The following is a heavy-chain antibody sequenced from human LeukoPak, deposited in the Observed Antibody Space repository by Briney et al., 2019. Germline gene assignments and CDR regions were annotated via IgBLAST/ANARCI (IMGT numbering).Heavy chain of an antibody. CDR3: AKSPYSGSWANWFDP. Sequence: GGSLRLSCAASGFTFDDYAMHWVRQAPGKGLEWVSGISWNSGSIGYADSVKGRFTISRDNAKNSLYLQMNSLRAEDTAMYYCAKSPYSGSWANWFDPWGQGTLVTVSS. V-gene: IGHV3-9*01. D-gene: IGHD6-13*01. CDR2: ISWNSGSI. J-gene: IGHJ5*02. CDR1: GFTFDDYA.